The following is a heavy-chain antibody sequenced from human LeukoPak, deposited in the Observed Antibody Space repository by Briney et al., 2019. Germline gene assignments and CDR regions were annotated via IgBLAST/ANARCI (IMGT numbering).Heavy chain of an antibody. J-gene: IGHJ3*02. Sequence: GASVKVSCKVSGYTLTQLSMHWVRQAPGKGLEWMGGFDPKDGETIYAQKFQGRVTMTQDTSTDTAYMELSSLRSEDTAVYYCATVTIVGATCAFDIWGQGTMVTVSS. D-gene: IGHD1-26*01. CDR1: GYTLTQLS. V-gene: IGHV1-24*01. CDR3: ATVTIVGATCAFDI. CDR2: FDPKDGET.